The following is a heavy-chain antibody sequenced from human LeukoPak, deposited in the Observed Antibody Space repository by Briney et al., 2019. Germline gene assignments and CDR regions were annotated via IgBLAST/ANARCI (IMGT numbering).Heavy chain of an antibody. CDR1: GFTFSSCA. J-gene: IGHJ6*02. CDR3: AKGVTTVRIYYHGMDV. D-gene: IGHD4-17*01. CDR2: ISGSGDSR. V-gene: IGHV3-23*01. Sequence: GGSLRLSCAASGFTFSSCAMSWVRQAPGKGLEWVSLISGSGDSRYYADSVKGRFTISRDNAKNTLWLQMNSLRAEDTAVYYCAKGVTTVRIYYHGMDVWGQGTTVTVSS.